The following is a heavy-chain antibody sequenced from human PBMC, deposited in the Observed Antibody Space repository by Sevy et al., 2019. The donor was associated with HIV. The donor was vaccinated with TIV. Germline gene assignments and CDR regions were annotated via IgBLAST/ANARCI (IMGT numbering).Heavy chain of an antibody. D-gene: IGHD5-18*01. Sequence: ASVKVSCKASGYTFTSYGISWVRQAPGQGLEWMGWISAYNGNTNYALKLQGRVTMTTDTSTSTAYMELRSLRSDDTAVYYCASAMATRYYYYGMDVWGQGTTVTVSS. J-gene: IGHJ6*02. CDR2: ISAYNGNT. CDR3: ASAMATRYYYYGMDV. CDR1: GYTFTSYG. V-gene: IGHV1-18*01.